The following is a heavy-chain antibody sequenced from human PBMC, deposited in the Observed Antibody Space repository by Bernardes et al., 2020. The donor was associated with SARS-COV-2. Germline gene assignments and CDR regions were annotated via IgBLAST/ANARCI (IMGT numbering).Heavy chain of an antibody. CDR2: IYYSGST. CDR3: ASGRYVYWYFDL. J-gene: IGHJ2*01. CDR1: GGSISSYY. Sequence: SETLSLTCTVSGGSISSYYWSWIRQPPGKGLEWIGYIYYSGSTNYNPSLKSRVTISVDTSKNQFSLKLSSVTAADTAVYYCASGRYVYWYFDLWGRGTLVTVSS. V-gene: IGHV4-59*01. D-gene: IGHD1-26*01.